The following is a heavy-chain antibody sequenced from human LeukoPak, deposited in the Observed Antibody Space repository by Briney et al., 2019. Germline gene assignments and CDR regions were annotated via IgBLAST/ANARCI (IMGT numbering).Heavy chain of an antibody. J-gene: IGHJ4*02. CDR1: GGSISGYY. V-gene: IGHV4-59*12. CDR2: IYYTGST. D-gene: IGHD2-2*02. Sequence: PSETLSLTCTVSGGSISGYYWSWIRQPPGKGLEWIGYIYYTGSTNYNPSLKSRVAISVDTSKNQFSLKLSSVTAADTAVYYCARGLIVPSTIFDYWGQGAPVTVSS. CDR3: ARGLIVPSTIFDY.